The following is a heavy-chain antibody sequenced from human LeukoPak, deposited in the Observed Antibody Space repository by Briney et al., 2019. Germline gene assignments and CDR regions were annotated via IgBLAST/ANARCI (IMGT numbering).Heavy chain of an antibody. CDR2: IRYDGSNK. V-gene: IGHV3-30*02. CDR3: KKGHYYTDRDDYPA. Sequence: PGGSLRLSCAAAGFSFSSTVMNWGRQAPGKGLEWVAFIRYDGSNKYYADSVKGRFTISRDNSKNTLYVQMNSLRGEDTAVYYFKKGHYYTDRDDYPAWGQGTLVTVSS. CDR1: GFSFSSTV. J-gene: IGHJ5*02. D-gene: IGHD3-16*01.